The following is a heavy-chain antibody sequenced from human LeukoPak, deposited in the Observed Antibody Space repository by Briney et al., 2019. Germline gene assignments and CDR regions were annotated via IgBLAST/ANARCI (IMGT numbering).Heavy chain of an antibody. D-gene: IGHD2-15*01. V-gene: IGHV1-18*01. Sequence: GASVKVSCKASGYTFNRHGISWVRQAPGQGPEWMGWISCYNGDTHYAQNYQGRRTMTTDTSTSTAYMELRSLRSDDTAVYYCARDPSNTSGHNAWFDYWGQGTLVTVSS. CDR2: ISCYNGDT. CDR1: GYTFNRHG. J-gene: IGHJ5*01. CDR3: ARDPSNTSGHNAWFDY.